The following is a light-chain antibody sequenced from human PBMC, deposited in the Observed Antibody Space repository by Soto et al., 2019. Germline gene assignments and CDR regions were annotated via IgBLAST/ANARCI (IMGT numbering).Light chain of an antibody. CDR3: QQYGSSSWK. CDR1: QSVSSSF. Sequence: EIVLTQSPATLSLSPGERATLSCRASQSVSSSFLAWYQQKRGQPPRLLIYGASNRATGIPDRFSGSGSGTDFTLTISRLDPEDFAVYYCQQYGSSSWKFGQGTKGDIK. CDR2: GAS. V-gene: IGKV3-20*01. J-gene: IGKJ1*01.